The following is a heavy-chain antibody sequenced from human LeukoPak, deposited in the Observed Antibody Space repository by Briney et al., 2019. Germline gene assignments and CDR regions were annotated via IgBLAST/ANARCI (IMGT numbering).Heavy chain of an antibody. CDR3: AHTLHVNFGFDS. J-gene: IGHJ4*02. D-gene: IGHD3-10*01. CDR2: IYWDDDK. CDR1: GFSLNTGGVG. Sequence: SGPTLVNPTQTLTLTCTFSGFSLNTGGVGVGWIRQPPGKALEWLALIYWDDDKRYSTSLKGRLTVTKDTSKNQVVLTMTNMDPVDTATYYCAHTLHVNFGFDSWGQGALVTVSS. V-gene: IGHV2-5*02.